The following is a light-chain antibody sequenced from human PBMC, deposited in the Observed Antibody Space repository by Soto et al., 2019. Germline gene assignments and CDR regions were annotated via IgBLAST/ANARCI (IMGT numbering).Light chain of an antibody. CDR1: QSLSYRSNNKIS. CDR3: QQYNNWPRT. V-gene: IGKV4-1*01. J-gene: IGKJ1*01. Sequence: DIVMTYSPDSLAVSLSERATINCRSSQSLSYRSNNKISLAWYQQKPGQPPKLLLYWASTRESGVPDRFSGGGSGTEFTLTISSLQSEDFAVYYCQQYNNWPRTFGQGTKVDIK. CDR2: WAS.